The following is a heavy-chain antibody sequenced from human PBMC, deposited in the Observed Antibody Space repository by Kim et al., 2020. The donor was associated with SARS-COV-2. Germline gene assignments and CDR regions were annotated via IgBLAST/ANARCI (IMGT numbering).Heavy chain of an antibody. CDR3: ARRLVGATTGGFDY. J-gene: IGHJ4*02. Sequence: SPSFQGQVTISADKSISTAYLQWSSLKASDTAMYYCARRLVGATTGGFDYWGQGTLVTVSS. D-gene: IGHD1-26*01. V-gene: IGHV5-51*01.